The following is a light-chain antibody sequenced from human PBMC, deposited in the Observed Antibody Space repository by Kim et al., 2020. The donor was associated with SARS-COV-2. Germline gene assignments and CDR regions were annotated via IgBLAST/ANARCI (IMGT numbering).Light chain of an antibody. V-gene: IGLV1-44*01. CDR3: AAWDDSLNGHVV. CDR1: GSNIGSNT. Sequence: ELPQPPSASGTPGQRVTISCSGGGSNIGSNTVSWYHHLPGTAPKLLIYSNNQRPSGVPDRFSGSKSGTSASLAISGLQSEDEADYYCAAWDDSLNGHVVFGGGTQLTVL. J-gene: IGLJ2*01. CDR2: SNN.